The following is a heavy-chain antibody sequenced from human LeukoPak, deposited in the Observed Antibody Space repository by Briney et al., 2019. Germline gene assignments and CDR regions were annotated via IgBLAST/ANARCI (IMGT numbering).Heavy chain of an antibody. CDR3: VLERDSILNFDY. V-gene: IGHV3-7*01. Sequence: PGGSLSLSCAASGFTFSSYWMSWVRQAPGKGLEWVANIKQDGSEKYYVDSVKGRFTISRDNAKNSLYLQMNSLRAEDTAVYYCVLERDSILNFDYWGQGTLVTVSS. J-gene: IGHJ4*02. D-gene: IGHD3-22*01. CDR2: IKQDGSEK. CDR1: GFTFSSYW.